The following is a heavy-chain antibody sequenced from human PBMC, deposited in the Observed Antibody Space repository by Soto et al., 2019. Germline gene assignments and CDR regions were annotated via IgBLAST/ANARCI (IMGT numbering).Heavy chain of an antibody. D-gene: IGHD4-4*01. J-gene: IGHJ4*02. Sequence: AGSLRLSCAASGFSFNFYVMTWVRQAPGKGLEWVSGMSGSGGHIYYADSVKGRFTVSRDNSNSTLYLQMNSLRAEDTAVYYCARAVTQYFDSWGQGSLVTVSS. V-gene: IGHV3-23*01. CDR3: ARAVTQYFDS. CDR1: GFSFNFYV. CDR2: MSGSGGHI.